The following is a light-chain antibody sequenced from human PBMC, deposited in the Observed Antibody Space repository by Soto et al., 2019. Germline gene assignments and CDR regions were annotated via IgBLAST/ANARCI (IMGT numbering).Light chain of an antibody. V-gene: IGKV1-39*01. CDR2: AAY. CDR3: QPSYSTPLT. Sequence: DIQMTQSPSSLSASVGDRVTITCRASQSISSYLNWYQQKPGKAPKLLIYAAYSLQSGVPSRFSGRGSGTDFTLTISSLQPEDFATYYCQPSYSTPLTFGGGTKVEIK. CDR1: QSISSY. J-gene: IGKJ4*01.